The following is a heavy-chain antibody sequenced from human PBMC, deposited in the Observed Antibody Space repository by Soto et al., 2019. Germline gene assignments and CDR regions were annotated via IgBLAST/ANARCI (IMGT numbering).Heavy chain of an antibody. D-gene: IGHD3-22*01. V-gene: IGHV3-23*01. CDR1: GFTFSSYA. CDR3: EKLSLIPYYYHSSRRYFDF. J-gene: IGHJ4*02. Sequence: PGGSLRLSCAVSGFTFSSYAMSWVRQAPGKGLEWVSGISGSGGSTYYADSVKGRFTISRDNSKNTLYVQMNRLRAEDTAVYYWEKLSLIPYYYHSSRRYFDFWGQGTLLTVS. CDR2: ISGSGGST.